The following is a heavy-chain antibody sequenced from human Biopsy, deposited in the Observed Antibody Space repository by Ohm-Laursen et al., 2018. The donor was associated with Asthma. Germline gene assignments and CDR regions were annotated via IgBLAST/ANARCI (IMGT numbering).Heavy chain of an antibody. CDR3: VRDEEVAGTYFKD. CDR1: GGSFTHYF. V-gene: IGHV4-34*01. J-gene: IGHJ1*01. CDR2: INYRGDT. Sequence: PSETLSLTCAISGGSFTHYFWMWIRQPPGKGLEWIGEINYRGDTNYNPSLESRVSISVDTSTYHFSLRLNSVTAADTAVYYCVRDEEVAGTYFKDWDQGTLVTVSS. D-gene: IGHD6-19*01.